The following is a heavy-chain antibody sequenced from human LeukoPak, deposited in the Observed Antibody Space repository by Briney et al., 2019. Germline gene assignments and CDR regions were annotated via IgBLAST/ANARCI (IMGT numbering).Heavy chain of an antibody. Sequence: SGGSLRLSCAASGFTFSNYGMHWVRQAPGKGLEWVAFIHYDGSDKYYADSVKGRFTISRDNSKNTLHLQMNSLSPEDMAVYYCTKSYIYGFDYWGQGTLVTVSS. D-gene: IGHD5-18*01. V-gene: IGHV3-30*02. CDR1: GFTFSNYG. CDR3: TKSYIYGFDY. J-gene: IGHJ4*02. CDR2: IHYDGSDK.